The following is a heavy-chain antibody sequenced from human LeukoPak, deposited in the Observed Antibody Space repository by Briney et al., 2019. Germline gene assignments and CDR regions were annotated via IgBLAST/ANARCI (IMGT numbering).Heavy chain of an antibody. J-gene: IGHJ5*02. CDR2: IYYSGST. CDR1: GGSISGYY. V-gene: IGHV4-59*12. D-gene: IGHD2-2*01. Sequence: KPSETLSLTCTVSGGSISGYYWSWIRQPPGKGLEWIGYIYYSGSTNYNPSLKSRVTISVETSKNQFSLNMYSVTAADTAVYYCARDPRWLTPDCTSTSCYENYFDPWGQGTLVTVSS. CDR3: ARDPRWLTPDCTSTSCYENYFDP.